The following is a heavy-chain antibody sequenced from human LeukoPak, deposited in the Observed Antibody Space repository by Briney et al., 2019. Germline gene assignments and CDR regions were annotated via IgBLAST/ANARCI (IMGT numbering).Heavy chain of an antibody. D-gene: IGHD3-3*01. CDR1: GGSMSSRSYY. CDR3: ERLGVTFDI. J-gene: IGHJ3*02. V-gene: IGHV4-39*01. CDR2: IYYSGSS. Sequence: SETLSLTCTVSGGSMSSRSYYWGWIRQPPGKGLEWIGSIYYSGSSYYNPSLKSRVTISVDTSKNLFSLKLSSVTAADTAVYYCERLGVTFDIWGQGTMVTVSS.